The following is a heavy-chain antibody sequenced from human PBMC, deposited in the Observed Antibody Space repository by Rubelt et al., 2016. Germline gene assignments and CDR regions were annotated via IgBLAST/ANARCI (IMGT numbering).Heavy chain of an antibody. J-gene: IGHJ3*01. D-gene: IGHD3-16*01. CDR2: IYDSGST. CDR1: GGSITSHN. V-gene: IGHV4-59*11. CDR3: AKDGASSL. Sequence: QVQLQESGPGLVKPSETLSLTCTVSGGSITSHNWSWIRQPPGKGLEWIGYIYDSGSTNYNPSLQSRVSKSVDPSKNQLSLKLSSVTAADTAVYYCAKDGASSLWGQGTMVTVSS.